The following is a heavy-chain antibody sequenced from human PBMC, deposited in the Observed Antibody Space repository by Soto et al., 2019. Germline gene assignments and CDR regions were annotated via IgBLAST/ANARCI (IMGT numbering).Heavy chain of an antibody. J-gene: IGHJ4*02. Sequence: EVQVVESGGGLVKPGGSLRLSCAASGFTFSSYSMNWVRQAPGKGLEWVSSISSSSRYIYYADSVEGRFTISRDDAKNSLYLQMNSLRAEDTAVYYCARSMMGGDYESLNYWGQGTLVTVSS. CDR2: ISSSSRYI. CDR3: ARSMMGGDYESLNY. D-gene: IGHD4-17*01. V-gene: IGHV3-21*01. CDR1: GFTFSSYS.